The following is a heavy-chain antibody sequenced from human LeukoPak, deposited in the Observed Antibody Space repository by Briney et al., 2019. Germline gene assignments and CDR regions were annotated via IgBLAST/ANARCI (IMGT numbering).Heavy chain of an antibody. CDR3: ARLVVVRGVPNWFDP. V-gene: IGHV1-2*02. Sequence: ASVEVSCKASGYTFTGYYMHWVRQAPGQGLEWMGWINPNSGGTNYAQKFQGRVTMTRDTSISTAYMELSRLRSDDTAVYYCARLVVVRGVPNWFDPWGQGTLVTVSS. CDR2: INPNSGGT. D-gene: IGHD3-10*01. J-gene: IGHJ5*02. CDR1: GYTFTGYY.